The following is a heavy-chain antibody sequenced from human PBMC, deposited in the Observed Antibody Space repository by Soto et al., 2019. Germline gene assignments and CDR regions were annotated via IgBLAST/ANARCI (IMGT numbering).Heavy chain of an antibody. CDR3: ARSVSFITPRPDY. CDR1: GYTFTDYY. Sequence: ASVKVSCKASGYTFTDYYMHWLRQAPGQGLECMGWINPNNGDTNYAQKFQGRVTMTRDTSISTAYMEVSRLRSDDTAVYYCARSVSFITPRPDYWGQGTLVTVSS. CDR2: INPNNGDT. V-gene: IGHV1-2*02. D-gene: IGHD6-6*01. J-gene: IGHJ4*02.